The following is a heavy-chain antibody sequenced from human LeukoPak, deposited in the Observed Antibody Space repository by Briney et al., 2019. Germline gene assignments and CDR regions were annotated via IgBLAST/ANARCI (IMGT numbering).Heavy chain of an antibody. V-gene: IGHV1-18*01. Sequence: ASVKVSCKASGYTFTSYGISWVRQAPGQGLEWMGWISAYNGNTKYAQKFQGRVTMTTDTSTSTGYMELRSLRSDDTAVYCCASSKWSAGGDYYHYMDVWGKGTTVTVSS. CDR3: ASSKWSAGGDYYHYMDV. J-gene: IGHJ6*03. D-gene: IGHD6-13*01. CDR2: ISAYNGNT. CDR1: GYTFTSYG.